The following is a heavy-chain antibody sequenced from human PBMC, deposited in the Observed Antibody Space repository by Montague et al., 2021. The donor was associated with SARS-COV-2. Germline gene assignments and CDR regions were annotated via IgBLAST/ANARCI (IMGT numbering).Heavy chain of an antibody. CDR1: GFSFSQYG. J-gene: IGHJ4*02. D-gene: IGHD2-15*01. CDR2: IWYDGSNK. CDR3: AGAPSDIGGAY. V-gene: IGHV3-33*01. Sequence: LRLSCAASGFSFSQYGMHWVRQAPGKGLEWVAFIWYDGSNKDYAASVKGRFTISRDNSKNTLFLQMNSLRADDTGFYYCAGAPSDIGGAYWGQGTLVTVSS.